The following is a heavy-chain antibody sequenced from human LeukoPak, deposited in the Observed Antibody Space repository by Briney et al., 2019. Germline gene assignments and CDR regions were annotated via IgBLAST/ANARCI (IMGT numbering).Heavy chain of an antibody. V-gene: IGHV3-66*01. Sequence: GGSLRLSCVVSGFTVSSNYMSWVRQAPGKGLEWVSVIYSGGSTYYADSVKGRFTISRDNSKNTLYLQMNSLRAEDTAVYYCARAGQLWFFDYWGQGTLVTVSS. J-gene: IGHJ4*02. CDR1: GFTVSSNY. D-gene: IGHD5-18*01. CDR2: IYSGGST. CDR3: ARAGQLWFFDY.